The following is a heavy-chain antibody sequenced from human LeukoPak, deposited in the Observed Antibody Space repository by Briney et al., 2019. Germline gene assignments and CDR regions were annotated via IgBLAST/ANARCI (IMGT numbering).Heavy chain of an antibody. Sequence: PSETLSLTCTVSGGSISSCYWSWIWQPPRTGLERVGYIYYTGSTNYNPSLTSRVTISVDTSKNQFSLKLSSVTAADTAVYYCARSKGIAAPGHSNFSFDYWGQGTLVTVSS. V-gene: IGHV4-59*08. D-gene: IGHD6-13*01. CDR1: GGSISSCY. CDR2: IYYTGST. CDR3: ARSKGIAAPGHSNFSFDY. J-gene: IGHJ4*02.